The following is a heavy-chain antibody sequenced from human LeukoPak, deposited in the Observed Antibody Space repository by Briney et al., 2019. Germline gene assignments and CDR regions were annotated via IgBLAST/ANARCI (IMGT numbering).Heavy chain of an antibody. J-gene: IGHJ3*02. D-gene: IGHD6-13*01. V-gene: IGHV4-4*02. Sequence: SETLSLTCAVSGGSISSSNWWSWVRQPPGKGLEWIGEIYRSGSTNYNPSLKSRVTISVDKSKNQFSLKLSSVTAADTAVYYCARQGAAAGRSAFDIWGQGTMVTVSS. CDR1: GGSISSSNW. CDR2: IYRSGST. CDR3: ARQGAAAGRSAFDI.